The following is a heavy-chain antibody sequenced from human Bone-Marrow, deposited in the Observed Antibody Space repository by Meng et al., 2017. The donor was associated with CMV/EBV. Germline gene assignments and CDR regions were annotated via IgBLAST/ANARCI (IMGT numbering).Heavy chain of an antibody. CDR3: ARDRPSAY. D-gene: IGHD3-10*01. CDR2: ISPYNGNT. Sequence: ASVKVSCKASGYTFTDYGISWVRQAPGQGLEWMGWISPYNGNTNYAQKFQGRVTMTTDTSTTTAYMELRSLRSDDTAVYYCARDRPSAYWGQGTLVTVSS. V-gene: IGHV1-18*01. J-gene: IGHJ1*01. CDR1: GYTFTDYG.